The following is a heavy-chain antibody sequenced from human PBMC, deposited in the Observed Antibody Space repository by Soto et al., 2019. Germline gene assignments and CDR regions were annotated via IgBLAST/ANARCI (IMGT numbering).Heavy chain of an antibody. J-gene: IGHJ4*02. V-gene: IGHV3-66*01. Sequence: EVQLVESGGGLVQPGGSLRLLCAVSGFTVSSNYMSWVRQAPGKGLEWVSVIYSGGSTYYADSVKGRFTISRDNSKNTLYLEMNSLSAEDTAVYSCARDPYYWGQGTLVTVSS. CDR1: GFTVSSNY. CDR2: IYSGGST. CDR3: ARDPYY.